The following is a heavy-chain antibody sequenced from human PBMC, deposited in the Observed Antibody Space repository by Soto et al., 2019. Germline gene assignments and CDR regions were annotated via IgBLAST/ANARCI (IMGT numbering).Heavy chain of an antibody. CDR2: IYKSATT. CDR3: ARGRYCLTGRCFPNWFDS. Sequence: PSETLSLTCSVSGDSISTVDYFWAWVRQPPGQALEHIGYIYKSATTYYNPSFESRVAISLDTSKSQFSLNVTSLTAADTAVYFCARGRYCLTGRCFPNWFDSWGQGTLVTVSS. CDR1: GDSISTVDYF. V-gene: IGHV4-30-4*01. J-gene: IGHJ5*01. D-gene: IGHD2-15*01.